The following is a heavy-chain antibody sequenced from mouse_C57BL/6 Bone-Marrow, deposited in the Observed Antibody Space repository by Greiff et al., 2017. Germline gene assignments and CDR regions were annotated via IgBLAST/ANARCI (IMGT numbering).Heavy chain of an antibody. CDR1: GFSLTSYG. CDR2: IWSGGST. CDR3: ARNYMSDCYVVPFAY. Sequence: QVHVKQSGPGLVQPSQSLSITCTVSGFSLTSYGVHWVRQSPGKGLEWLGVIWSGGSTDYNAAYIYRMSISKDNSKRQVFFKMNSLQADDTAIYYCARNYMSDCYVVPFAYWGQGTLVTVSA. V-gene: IGHV2-2*01. J-gene: IGHJ3*01. D-gene: IGHD1-1*01.